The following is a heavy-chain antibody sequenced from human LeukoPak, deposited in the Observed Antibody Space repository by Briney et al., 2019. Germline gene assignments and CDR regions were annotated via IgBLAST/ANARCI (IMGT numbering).Heavy chain of an antibody. CDR1: GGSISGYY. Sequence: SETLSLTCTVSGGSISGYYWSWIRQPPGKGLEWIGYIYYSGSTNYNPSLKSRVTISVDTSKNQFSLKLSSVTAADTAVYYCARRVYYDSSGHHDAVDIWGQGTMVTVSS. V-gene: IGHV4-59*08. CDR3: ARRVYYDSSGHHDAVDI. J-gene: IGHJ3*02. CDR2: IYYSGST. D-gene: IGHD3-22*01.